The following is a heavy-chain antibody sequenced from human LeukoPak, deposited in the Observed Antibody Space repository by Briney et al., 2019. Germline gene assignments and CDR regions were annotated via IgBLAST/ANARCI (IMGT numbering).Heavy chain of an antibody. Sequence: GGSLRLSCAASGFTFSSYAMHWVRQAPGKGLEWVAVISYDGSNKYYADSVKGRFTISRDNSKNTLYLQMNSLRNEDTAVYYCVRDAVTAYWGQGTLVTVSS. D-gene: IGHD1-14*01. CDR3: VRDAVTAY. CDR1: GFTFSSYA. CDR2: ISYDGSNK. V-gene: IGHV3-30-3*01. J-gene: IGHJ4*02.